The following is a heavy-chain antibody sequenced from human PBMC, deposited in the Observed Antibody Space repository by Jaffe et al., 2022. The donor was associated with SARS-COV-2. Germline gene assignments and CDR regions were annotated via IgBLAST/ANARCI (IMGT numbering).Heavy chain of an antibody. J-gene: IGHJ4*02. Sequence: EVQLVESGGGLVQPGGSLRLSCAASGFTFSSYWMSWVRQAPGKGLEWVANIKQDGSEKYYVDSVKGRFTISRDNAKNSLYLQMNSLRAEDTAVYYCARVPGYGGTYYFDYWGQGTLVTVSS. D-gene: IGHD4-17*01. CDR3: ARVPGYGGTYYFDY. CDR2: IKQDGSEK. V-gene: IGHV3-7*01. CDR1: GFTFSSYW.